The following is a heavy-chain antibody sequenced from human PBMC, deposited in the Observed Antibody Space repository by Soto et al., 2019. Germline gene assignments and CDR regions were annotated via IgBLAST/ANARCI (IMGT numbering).Heavy chain of an antibody. Sequence: SETLSLTCAVDGGSFSGYYWSWIRQPPGKGLEWIGEINHSGSTNYNPSLKSRVTISVDTSKNQFSLKLSSVTAADTAVYYCARERGVLLWFGELFRFDPWGQGTLVTVSS. CDR1: GGSFSGYY. CDR3: ARERGVLLWFGELFRFDP. CDR2: INHSGST. J-gene: IGHJ5*02. D-gene: IGHD3-10*01. V-gene: IGHV4-34*01.